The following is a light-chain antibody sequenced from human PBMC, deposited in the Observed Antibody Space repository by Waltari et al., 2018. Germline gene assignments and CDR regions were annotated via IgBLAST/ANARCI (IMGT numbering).Light chain of an antibody. V-gene: IGLV2-23*02. J-gene: IGLJ2*01. CDR3: CSYTGSSTFT. CDR1: RSHVGIYDL. Sequence: QSALTQPASVSGSPGQSITISCTGTRSHVGIYDLVSWDQQHPGKAPKPRLYEVYERPSGVSNRFSGSKSGNTASLTISGLQAEDVADYDCCSYTGSSTFTFGGGTKLTVL. CDR2: EVY.